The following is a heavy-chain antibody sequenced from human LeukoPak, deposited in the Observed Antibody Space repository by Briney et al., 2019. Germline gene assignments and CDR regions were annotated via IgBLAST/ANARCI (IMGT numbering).Heavy chain of an antibody. V-gene: IGHV4-59*08. CDR2: IYYTGST. J-gene: IGHJ4*01. Sequence: PSETLSLTCSVSGGSISSLYWSWNRQPPGKGLEWIGYIYYTGSTNCNPSLSSRVTMFVDMSKNQLSLRLSSVTAADTAVYYCARHRAYSSSSPFDYWGYGTVASVSS. CDR3: ARHRAYSSSSPFDY. D-gene: IGHD6-6*01. CDR1: GGSISSLY.